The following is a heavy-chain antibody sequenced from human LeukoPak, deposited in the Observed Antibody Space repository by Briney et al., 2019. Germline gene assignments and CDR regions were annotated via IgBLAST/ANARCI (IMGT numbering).Heavy chain of an antibody. D-gene: IGHD4-17*01. J-gene: IGHJ4*02. CDR1: GFTFSSYS. V-gene: IGHV3-21*01. CDR3: AIAYGDYTPGDY. CDR2: ISSSSSYI. Sequence: PGGSLRLSCAASGFTFSSYSMNWVRRAPGKGLEWVSSISSSSSYIYYADSVKGRFTISRDNAKNSLYLQMNSLRAEDTAVYYCAIAYGDYTPGDYWGQGTLVTVSS.